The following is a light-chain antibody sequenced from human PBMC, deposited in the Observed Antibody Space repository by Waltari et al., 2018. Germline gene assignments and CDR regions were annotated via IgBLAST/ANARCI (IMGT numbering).Light chain of an antibody. Sequence: QLVLTQPPSASASLGASVKLTCTLNSGHTRYAIAWPQQQPGKGPRFLMKPDSDGSHTKGDGIPDRFSGSSSGAERYLILSSLQSEDEADYYCQSWDTGINVFGGGTKLTVL. CDR2: PDSDGSH. V-gene: IGLV4-69*01. CDR1: SGHTRYA. CDR3: QSWDTGINV. J-gene: IGLJ2*01.